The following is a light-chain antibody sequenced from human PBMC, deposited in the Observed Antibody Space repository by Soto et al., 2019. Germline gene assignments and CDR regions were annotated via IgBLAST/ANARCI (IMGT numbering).Light chain of an antibody. CDR2: GAA. J-gene: IGKJ1*01. Sequence: DIQVTQSPSSLSASVGDRVTITCRASESIRTYVNWYQQHPGKAPKTLILGAANLQNGVPSRFGGSGSGTDVSLSISGLQVEDFATYYCQQTHTAPYTFGQGTKVEI. CDR3: QQTHTAPYT. CDR1: ESIRTY. V-gene: IGKV1-39*01.